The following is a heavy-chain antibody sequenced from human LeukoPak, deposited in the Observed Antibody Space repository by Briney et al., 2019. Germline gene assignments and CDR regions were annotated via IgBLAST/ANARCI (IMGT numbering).Heavy chain of an antibody. CDR1: GGSFSGYY. V-gene: IGHV4-34*01. Sequence: SETLPLTCAVYGGSFSGYYWSWIRQPPGKGLEWIGEINHSGSTNYNPSLKSRVTISVDTSKNQFSLKLSSVTAADTAVYYCARGSRYSYGMGYFDYWGQGTLVTVSS. CDR2: INHSGST. D-gene: IGHD5-18*01. J-gene: IGHJ4*02. CDR3: ARGSRYSYGMGYFDY.